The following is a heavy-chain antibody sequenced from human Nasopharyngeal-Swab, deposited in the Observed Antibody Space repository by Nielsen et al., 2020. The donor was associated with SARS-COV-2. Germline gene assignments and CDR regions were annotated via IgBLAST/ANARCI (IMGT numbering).Heavy chain of an antibody. CDR2: IDPNTGGT. CDR3: ARAVSARTTFNCLGP. Sequence: ASVKVSCKTSGYIFTDYYIHWVRQAPGQGLEWMGRIDPNTGGTSSAQIFQGRVTMTRDTSISTVYIEVTSLTSDDTAVYYCARAVSARTTFNCLGPWGQGTLVTVSS. J-gene: IGHJ5*02. V-gene: IGHV1-2*06. CDR1: GYIFTDYY. D-gene: IGHD4-17*01.